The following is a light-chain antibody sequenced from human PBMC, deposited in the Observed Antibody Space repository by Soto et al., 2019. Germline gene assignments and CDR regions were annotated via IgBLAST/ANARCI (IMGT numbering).Light chain of an antibody. CDR2: KAS. CDR1: QTISSW. V-gene: IGKV1-5*03. Sequence: DIQMTQSPSTLPGSVEERVPIPCRASQTISSWLAWYQQKPGKAPKLLIYKASTLKSGVPSRFSGSGSGTEFTLTISSLQPDDFATYYCQHYNSYSEAFGQGTKVDIK. J-gene: IGKJ1*01. CDR3: QHYNSYSEA.